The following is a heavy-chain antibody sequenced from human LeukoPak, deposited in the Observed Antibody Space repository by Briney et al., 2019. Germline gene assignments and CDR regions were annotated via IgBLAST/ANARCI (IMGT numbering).Heavy chain of an antibody. J-gene: IGHJ4*02. CDR1: GFTFSKSA. Sequence: TGASLRLSCAASGFTFSKSAMTWVRQAPGTGLEWVSAISGRGDYTYYADSVKGRFTISRDNSRNMLYLQMSSLRAGDTAVYYCAKREAEESGPIDCWGQGTQVTVSS. CDR3: AKREAEESGPIDC. D-gene: IGHD5-12*01. V-gene: IGHV3-23*01. CDR2: ISGRGDYT.